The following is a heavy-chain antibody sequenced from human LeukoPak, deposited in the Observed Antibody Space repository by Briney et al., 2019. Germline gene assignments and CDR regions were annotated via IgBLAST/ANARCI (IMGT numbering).Heavy chain of an antibody. D-gene: IGHD3-22*01. V-gene: IGHV3-7*05. CDR3: ATYLYASSAFDS. CDR2: IKEDGREM. J-gene: IGHJ5*01. CDR1: GFTFSSFW. Sequence: PGGSLRLSCAASGFTFSSFWMSWVRQAPGKGLEWVANIKEDGREMYYVDSVKGRFTISRDNAKNSLSLQMNSLRPEDTAVYYCATYLYASSAFDSWGQGTLVTVSS.